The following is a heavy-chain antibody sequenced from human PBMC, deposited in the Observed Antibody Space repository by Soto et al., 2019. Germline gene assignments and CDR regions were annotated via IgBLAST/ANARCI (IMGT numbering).Heavy chain of an antibody. V-gene: IGHV1-2*04. CDR1: GYTFTGYY. Sequence: GASVKVSCKASGYTFTGYYMHWVRQAPGQGLEWMGWINPNSGGTNYAQKFQGWVTMTRDTSISTAYMELSRLRSDDTAVYYCARAPLIYRGDYYYVMDVSGQGTTVTVSS. CDR2: INPNSGGT. J-gene: IGHJ6*02. CDR3: ARAPLIYRGDYYYVMDV. D-gene: IGHD1-26*01.